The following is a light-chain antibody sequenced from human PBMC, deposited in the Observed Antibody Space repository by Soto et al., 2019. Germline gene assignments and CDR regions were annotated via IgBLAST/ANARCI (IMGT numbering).Light chain of an antibody. V-gene: IGKV1-9*01. Sequence: DIQLTQSPSFLSASVGHRVTITCRASQGISSYLAWYQQKPGKAPKLLIYAASTLQSGVPSRFSGSGSGTEFTLTISSLQPEDFATYYCQQLNSYLITFGQGTRLEIK. J-gene: IGKJ5*01. CDR2: AAS. CDR1: QGISSY. CDR3: QQLNSYLIT.